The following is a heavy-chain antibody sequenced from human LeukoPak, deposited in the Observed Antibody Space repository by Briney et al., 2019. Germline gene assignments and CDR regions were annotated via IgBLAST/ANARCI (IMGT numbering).Heavy chain of an antibody. CDR3: GRDRDVDTAMVTNWFYG. CDR1: GYTFTSYA. J-gene: IGHJ5*02. V-gene: IGHV1-3*01. Sequence: ASVKVSCKASGYTFTSYALHWVRQAPGQRLEWMGWINAGNGNTKNSQKFQGRVTITRDTSAGTAYMELTSLSSEDTDVYYCGRDRDVDTAMVTNWFYGWGQATLVTVSS. D-gene: IGHD5-18*01. CDR2: INAGNGNT.